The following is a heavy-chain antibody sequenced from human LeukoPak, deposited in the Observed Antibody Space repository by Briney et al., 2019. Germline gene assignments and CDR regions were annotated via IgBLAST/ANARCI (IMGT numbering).Heavy chain of an antibody. J-gene: IGHJ6*02. D-gene: IGHD3/OR15-3a*01. CDR1: GFTFSNYW. Sequence: TGGSLRLSCAASGFTFSNYWMHWVRQAPGKGLVWVSHINSGGSRTTHADSVKGRFTISRDHAKNTLYLQMNSLRAEGTAVYYCARGTWHESYYYYYYGLDVWGQGTTLTVSS. CDR2: INSGGSRT. CDR3: ARGTWHESYYYYYYGLDV. V-gene: IGHV3-74*03.